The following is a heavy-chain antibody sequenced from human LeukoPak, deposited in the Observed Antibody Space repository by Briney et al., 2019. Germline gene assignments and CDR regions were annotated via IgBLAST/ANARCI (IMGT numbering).Heavy chain of an antibody. CDR1: GFTFSSYS. CDR3: ARDPPCSSTSCYTPYYFDY. Sequence: PGGSLRLSCAASGFTFSSYSMNWVRQAPGKGLEWVSYISSSSSTIYYADSVKGRFTISRDNAKNSLYLQMNSLRAEDTAVYYCARDPPCSSTSCYTPYYFDYWGQGTLVTVSS. J-gene: IGHJ4*02. V-gene: IGHV3-48*01. CDR2: ISSSSSTI. D-gene: IGHD2-2*01.